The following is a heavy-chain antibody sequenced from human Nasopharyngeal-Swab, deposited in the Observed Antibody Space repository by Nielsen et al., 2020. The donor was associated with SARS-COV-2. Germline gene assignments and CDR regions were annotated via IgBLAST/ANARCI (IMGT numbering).Heavy chain of an antibody. CDR2: INTANGDT. V-gene: IGHV1-3*04. J-gene: IGHJ6*02. CDR3: ARDEDV. Sequence: WVRQAPGQGLEWMGWINTANGDTRYSQKFQDRVTISTDTPAISTDTSATTAYMELSSLGSEDTAVYFCARDEDVWGQGTTVTVS.